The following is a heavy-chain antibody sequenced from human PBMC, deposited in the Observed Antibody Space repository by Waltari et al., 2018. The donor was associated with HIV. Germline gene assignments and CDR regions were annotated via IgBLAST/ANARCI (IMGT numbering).Heavy chain of an antibody. J-gene: IGHJ3*02. CDR3: ASASRDTAMGAFDI. CDR2: IIPIFGSP. V-gene: IGHV1-69*01. CDR1: GGTFSNSA. D-gene: IGHD5-18*01. Sequence: QVQPVQSGAEVKKPGSSVKVSCKASGGTFSNSAINWVRHAPGQGLEWMGGIIPIFGSPNYAQKFQGRVTITADESTSTVYMKLSSLRSEDTAVYYCASASRDTAMGAFDIWGQGTMVTVSS.